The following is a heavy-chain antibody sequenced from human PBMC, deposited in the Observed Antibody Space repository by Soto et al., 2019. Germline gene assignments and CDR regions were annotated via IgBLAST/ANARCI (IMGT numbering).Heavy chain of an antibody. V-gene: IGHV4-39*07. J-gene: IGHJ6*03. Sequence: SETLSLTCTVSGGSISSSSYYWGWIRQPPGKGLEWIGSIYYSGSTYYNPSLKSRVTISVDTSKNQFSLKLSSVTAADTAVYYCARERVVVPAAPSAYYYYMDVWGKGTTVTVSS. CDR1: GGSISSSSYY. CDR3: ARERVVVPAAPSAYYYYMDV. D-gene: IGHD2-2*01. CDR2: IYYSGST.